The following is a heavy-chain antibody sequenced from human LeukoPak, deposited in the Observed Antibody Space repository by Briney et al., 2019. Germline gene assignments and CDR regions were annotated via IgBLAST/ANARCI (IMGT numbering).Heavy chain of an antibody. CDR1: GFTFSSYW. CDR2: NNSDGSST. Sequence: GGSLRLSCAASGFTFSSYWMHWVRQAPGKGLVWVSRNNSDGSSTSYADSVKGRFTISRDNAKNTLYLQMNSLRAEDTAVYYCARDLDTASIYYYYYGMDVWGQGTAVTVSS. V-gene: IGHV3-74*01. CDR3: ARDLDTASIYYYYYGMDV. J-gene: IGHJ6*02. D-gene: IGHD5-18*01.